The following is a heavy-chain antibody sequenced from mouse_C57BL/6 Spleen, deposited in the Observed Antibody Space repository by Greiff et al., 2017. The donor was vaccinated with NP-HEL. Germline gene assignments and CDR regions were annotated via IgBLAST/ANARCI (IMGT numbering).Heavy chain of an antibody. J-gene: IGHJ1*03. Sequence: QVQLQQSGAELVKPGASVKISCKASGYAFSSYWMNWVKQRPGKGLEWIGQIYPGDGDTNYNGKFKGKATLTADKSSSTAYMQLSSLTSEDSAVYIWARRTYYGSSYWYFDVWGTGTTVTVSS. V-gene: IGHV1-80*01. CDR1: GYAFSSYW. CDR2: IYPGDGDT. D-gene: IGHD1-1*01. CDR3: ARRTYYGSSYWYFDV.